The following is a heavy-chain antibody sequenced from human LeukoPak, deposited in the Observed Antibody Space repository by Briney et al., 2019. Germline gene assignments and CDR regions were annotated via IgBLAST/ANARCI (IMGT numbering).Heavy chain of an antibody. CDR2: IAYDGSRA. V-gene: IGHV3-33*01. Sequence: QPGRSLRLPCAGSGFTFGGYGMHWFRQTPGKGLEWVAVIAYDGSRAFYADSVKGRFTISRDNSKNTMSVQMDDLRAEDTAVYYCTRYNNDHFDYWGQGTLVTVSS. D-gene: IGHD1-14*01. J-gene: IGHJ4*02. CDR3: TRYNNDHFDY. CDR1: GFTFGGYG.